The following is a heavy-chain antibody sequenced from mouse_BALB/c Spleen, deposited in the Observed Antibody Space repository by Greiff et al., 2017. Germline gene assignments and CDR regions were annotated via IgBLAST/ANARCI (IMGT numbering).Heavy chain of an antibody. Sequence: VQLQQSGAELVKPGASVKLSCTASGFNIKDTYMHWVKQRPEQGLEWIGRIDPANGNTKYDPKFQGKATITADTSSNTAYLQLSSLTSEDTAVYYCAHDGPRDAMDYWGQGTSVTVSS. D-gene: IGHD2-3*01. V-gene: IGHV14-3*02. CDR3: AHDGPRDAMDY. J-gene: IGHJ4*01. CDR2: IDPANGNT. CDR1: GFNIKDTY.